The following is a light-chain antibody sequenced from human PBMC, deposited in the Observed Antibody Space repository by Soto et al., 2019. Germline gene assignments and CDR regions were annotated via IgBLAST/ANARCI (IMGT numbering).Light chain of an antibody. CDR1: QSVSSN. CDR2: GAS. CDR3: QQYNLELT. V-gene: IGKV3-15*01. Sequence: EIVMTQSPATLSVSPGERATLSCRASQSVSSNLAWYQQKPGQAPRLLIYGASTRATGIPASFSGSGSGTEFTLTISSRQSEDFAVYYCQQYNLELTFGGGTKVEIK. J-gene: IGKJ4*01.